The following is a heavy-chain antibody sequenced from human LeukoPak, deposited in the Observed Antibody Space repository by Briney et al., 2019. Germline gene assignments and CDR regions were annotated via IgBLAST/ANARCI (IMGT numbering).Heavy chain of an antibody. CDR2: IWYDGSNK. D-gene: IGHD2-15*01. J-gene: IGHJ4*02. CDR1: GFTFSSYG. CDR3: ARDWCSGGRCFSSFDF. Sequence: GGSLRLSCAASGFTFSSYGIHWVRQAPGKGREWVAVIWYDGSNKYYADSVKGRFTISTDNSKSTLSLQMNSLRAEDTAVYYCARDWCSGGRCFSSFDFWGQGTLVTVSS. V-gene: IGHV3-33*01.